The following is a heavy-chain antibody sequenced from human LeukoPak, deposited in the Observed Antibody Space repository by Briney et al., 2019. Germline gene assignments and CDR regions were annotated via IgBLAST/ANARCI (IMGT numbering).Heavy chain of an antibody. CDR2: INHSGGT. CDR3: ARSIAARIYYYYYYMDV. D-gene: IGHD6-6*01. Sequence: PSETLSLTCAVYGGSFSGYYWSWIRQPPGKGLEWIGEINHSGGTNYNPSLKSRVTISVDTSKNQFSLKLSSVTAADTAVYYCARSIAARIYYYYYYMDVWGKGTTVTVSS. V-gene: IGHV4-34*01. CDR1: GGSFSGYY. J-gene: IGHJ6*03.